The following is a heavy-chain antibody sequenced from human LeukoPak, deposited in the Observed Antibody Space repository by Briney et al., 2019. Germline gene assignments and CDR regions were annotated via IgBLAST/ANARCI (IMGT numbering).Heavy chain of an antibody. J-gene: IGHJ4*01. D-gene: IGHD3-22*01. V-gene: IGHV3-43*02. CDR2: TSAYGDGT. CDR1: GFTFGSHS. CDR3: AKDRSYYYDNSGLI. Sequence: GGSLRLSCAASGFTFGSHSMNWVRQAPGKGLEWVSLTSAYGDGTYYADSVKGRFTASRDNTKGALYLQMNSLTTEDTALYYCAKDRSYYYDNSGLIWGQGTLVTVSS.